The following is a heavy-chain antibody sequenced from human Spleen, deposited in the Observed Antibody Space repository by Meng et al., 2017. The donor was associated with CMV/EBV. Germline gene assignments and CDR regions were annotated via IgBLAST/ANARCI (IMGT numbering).Heavy chain of an antibody. CDR1: GGSISSYY. Sequence: SETLSLTCTVSGGSISSYYWSWIRQPPGKGLEWIGYTYYSGSTNYNPSLKSRVTISVDTSKNQFSLKLSSVTAADTAVYYCAREGSTYYEIDYWGQGTLVTVSS. J-gene: IGHJ4*02. CDR2: TYYSGST. D-gene: IGHD3-22*01. CDR3: AREGSTYYEIDY. V-gene: IGHV4-59*01.